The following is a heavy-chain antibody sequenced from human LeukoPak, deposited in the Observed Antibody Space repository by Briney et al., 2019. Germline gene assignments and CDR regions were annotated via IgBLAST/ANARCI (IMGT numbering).Heavy chain of an antibody. CDR3: ARATTDEKYQLQSGHYYYYMDV. J-gene: IGHJ6*03. V-gene: IGHV1-69*05. CDR2: IIPIFGTA. D-gene: IGHD2-2*01. CDR1: GGTFSSYA. Sequence: VASVKVSCKASGGTFSSYAISWVRQAPGQGLEWMGGIIPIFGTANYAQKFQGRVTITTDESTSTAYMELSSLRSEDTAVYYCARATTDEKYQLQSGHYYYYMDVWGKGTTVTVSS.